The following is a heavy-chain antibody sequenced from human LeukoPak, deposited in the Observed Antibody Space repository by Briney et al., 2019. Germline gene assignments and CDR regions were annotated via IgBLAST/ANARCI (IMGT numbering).Heavy chain of an antibody. CDR1: GGSISSGGYY. Sequence: PSETLSLTCTVSGGSISSGGYYWSWIRQHPGKGLEWIGYIYYSGSTYYNPSLKSRVTISVDTSKNQFSLKLSSVTAADTAVYYCAGEIPRGIAAAGIDYWGQGTLVTVSS. CDR2: IYYSGST. CDR3: AGEIPRGIAAAGIDY. J-gene: IGHJ4*02. V-gene: IGHV4-31*03. D-gene: IGHD6-13*01.